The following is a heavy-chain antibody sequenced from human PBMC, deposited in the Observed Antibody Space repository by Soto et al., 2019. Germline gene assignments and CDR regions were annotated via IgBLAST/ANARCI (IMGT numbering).Heavy chain of an antibody. CDR2: INHLETT. D-gene: IGHD1-26*01. CDR3: PRAGGSDSFDH. Sequence: SETLSLTCTVSGASITYGGYSWSWIRQARGEGLEWIGYINHLETTFYNPSFESRLTLSIDRTKNQFSLNLNSMSAADRAVYFCPRAGGSDSFDHWGQGILVTVSS. V-gene: IGHV4-30-2*01. J-gene: IGHJ4*02. CDR1: GASITYGGYS.